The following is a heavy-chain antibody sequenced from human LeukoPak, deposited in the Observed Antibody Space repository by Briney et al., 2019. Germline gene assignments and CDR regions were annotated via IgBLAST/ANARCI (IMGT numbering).Heavy chain of an antibody. J-gene: IGHJ4*02. CDR1: GFTLRSSA. CDR3: AKGTQTTVTPLYY. CDR2: ISGSGDNT. D-gene: IGHD4-11*01. V-gene: IGHV3-23*01. Sequence: GGSLRLSCATSGFTLRSSAMSWVRQAPGKGLEWVSAISGSGDNTYSADSVKGRFTISRDNSNNTLYLQMNSLEAEDTAVYFCAKGTQTTVTPLYYWGQGTLVTVSS.